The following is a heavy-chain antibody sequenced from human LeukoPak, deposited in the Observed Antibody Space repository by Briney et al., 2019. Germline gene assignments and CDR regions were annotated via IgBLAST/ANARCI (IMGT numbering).Heavy chain of an antibody. V-gene: IGHV6-1*01. J-gene: IGHJ6*02. CDR2: TYYRSKWYN. Sequence: SQTLSLACAISGDSVSSNSAAWNWIRQSPSRGLEWLGRTYYRSKWYNDYAVSVKSRITINPGTSKNQFSLQLNSVTPEDTAVYYCARDHLTIFGVVIIENYYYYGMDVWGQGTTVTVSS. CDR1: GDSVSSNSAA. D-gene: IGHD3-3*01. CDR3: ARDHLTIFGVVIIENYYYYGMDV.